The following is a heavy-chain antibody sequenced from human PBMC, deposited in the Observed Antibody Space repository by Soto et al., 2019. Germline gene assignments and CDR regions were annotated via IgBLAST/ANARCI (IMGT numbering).Heavy chain of an antibody. CDR3: ARRRGQTVAYNWFDP. J-gene: IGHJ5*02. V-gene: IGHV1-69*13. D-gene: IGHD2-15*01. CDR1: GGTFSSYA. Sequence: GASVKVSCKASGGTFSSYAISWVRQAPGQGLEWMGGIIPIFGTANYAQKFQGRVTITADESTSTAYMELSSLRSEDTAVYYCARRRGQTVAYNWFDPWGQGTLVTVSS. CDR2: IIPIFGTA.